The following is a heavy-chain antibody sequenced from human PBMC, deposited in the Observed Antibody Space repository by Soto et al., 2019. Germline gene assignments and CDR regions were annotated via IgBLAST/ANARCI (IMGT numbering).Heavy chain of an antibody. V-gene: IGHV4-4*02. CDR2: INHRGTT. D-gene: IGHD1-7*01. CDR1: SGSISSSDW. J-gene: IGHJ6*03. CDR3: ARETRGTIHPYISYMDV. Sequence: QVHLEESGPGLVKPSGTLSLTCAVSSGSISSSDWWTWVRQPPGKGLEWIGEINHRGTTNYNPSLKSRAIISVDKSQNQCSLRLTSVTAADTAVYYCARETRGTIHPYISYMDVWGKGATVTVSS.